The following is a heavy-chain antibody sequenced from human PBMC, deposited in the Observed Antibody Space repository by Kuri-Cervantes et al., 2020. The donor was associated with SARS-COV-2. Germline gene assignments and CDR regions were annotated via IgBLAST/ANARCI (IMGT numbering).Heavy chain of an antibody. CDR2: ISSSSSYI. V-gene: IGHV3-21*01. CDR3: ARGGLGGQLVDGMDV. CDR1: GFTFSSYS. Sequence: GESLKISCAASGFTFSSYSMNWVRQAPGKGLEWVSSISSSSSYIHYADSVKGRFTISRDKAKNSLYLQMNSLRAEDTAVYYCARGGLGGQLVDGMDVWGQGTTVTVSS. D-gene: IGHD6-6*01. J-gene: IGHJ6*02.